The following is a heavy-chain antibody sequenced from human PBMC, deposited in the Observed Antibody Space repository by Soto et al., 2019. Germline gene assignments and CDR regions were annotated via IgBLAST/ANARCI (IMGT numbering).Heavy chain of an antibody. CDR2: ISAYNGNT. J-gene: IGHJ6*03. D-gene: IGHD3-10*01. CDR1: GYTFTSYG. V-gene: IGHV1-18*01. CDR3: ARDIMVRGVHYYYYYMDV. Sequence: GASVKVSCKASGYTFTSYGISWVRQAPGQGLEWMGWISAYNGNTNYAQKLQGRVTMTTDTSTSTAYMELRSLRSDDTAVYYCARDIMVRGVHYYYYYMDVWGKGTTVPVSS.